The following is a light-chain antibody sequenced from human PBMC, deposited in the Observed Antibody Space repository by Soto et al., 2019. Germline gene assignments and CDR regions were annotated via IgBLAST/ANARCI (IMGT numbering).Light chain of an antibody. CDR3: QQTYRPSYT. CDR1: QSINRF. Sequence: DIQMTQSPSSLSASLGDRVTITCRASQSINRFLNWYQHQPGKAPKVLIYAASNLQSGVPSRFNGHGSGTDFTLTISSLQPEDFATYFCQQTYRPSYTFAQGTRLEIK. J-gene: IGKJ2*01. CDR2: AAS. V-gene: IGKV1-39*01.